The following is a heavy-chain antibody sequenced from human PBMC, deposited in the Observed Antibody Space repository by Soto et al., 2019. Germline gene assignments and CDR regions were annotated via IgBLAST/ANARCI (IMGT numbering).Heavy chain of an antibody. CDR2: INHSGST. D-gene: IGHD5-12*01. V-gene: IGHV4-34*01. J-gene: IGHJ4*02. CDR1: GGSFSGYY. CDR3: ARAPCILKWLQLGFDE. Sequence: SETLSLTCAVYGGSFSGYYWSWIRQPPGKGLEWIGEINHSGSTNYNPSLKSRVTISVDTSKNQFSLKLSSVTAADTAVYYCARAPCILKWLQLGFDEWGQGTLVTVS.